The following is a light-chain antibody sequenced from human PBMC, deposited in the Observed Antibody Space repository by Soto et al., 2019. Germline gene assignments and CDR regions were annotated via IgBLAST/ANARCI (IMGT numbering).Light chain of an antibody. V-gene: IGKV1-5*01. CDR2: AAS. CDR1: QSISDW. Sequence: DIQMTQSPSTLSASVGDRVTITCRASQSISDWLAWYQQKPGKAPNLLIYAASTLQSGVPSRFSGSGSGTDFTLTISSLQPEDFATYYCQQLNSYPLTFGGGTKVDI. J-gene: IGKJ4*01. CDR3: QQLNSYPLT.